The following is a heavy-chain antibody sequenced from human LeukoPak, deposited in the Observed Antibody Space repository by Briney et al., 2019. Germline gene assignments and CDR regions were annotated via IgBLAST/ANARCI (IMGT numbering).Heavy chain of an antibody. CDR2: IRFDFTKR. D-gene: IGHD3-3*01. J-gene: IGHJ6*03. CDR1: GFTFSSYG. Sequence: GRSLRLSCAASGFTFSSYGMHWVRQAPGKGLEWVAFIRFDFTKRYYADSVKGRFTISRDNSQNTLYLLMNSLTAEDTAVYFCAKDPTITIFGVDYFYYMDVWGKGTTVTVSS. V-gene: IGHV3-30*02. CDR3: AKDPTITIFGVDYFYYMDV.